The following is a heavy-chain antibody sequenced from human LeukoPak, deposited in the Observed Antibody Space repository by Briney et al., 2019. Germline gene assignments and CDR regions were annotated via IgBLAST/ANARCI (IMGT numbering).Heavy chain of an antibody. D-gene: IGHD3-3*01. Sequence: SETLSLTCTVSGGSISSYYWSWIRQPAGKGLEWIGRIYTSGSTNYNPSLKSRVTMSVDTSKNQFSLKLSSVTAADTAVYYCARDKSSITIFGVVTPDAFDIWGQGTMVTVSS. CDR1: GGSISSYY. CDR2: IYTSGST. J-gene: IGHJ3*02. V-gene: IGHV4-4*07. CDR3: ARDKSSITIFGVVTPDAFDI.